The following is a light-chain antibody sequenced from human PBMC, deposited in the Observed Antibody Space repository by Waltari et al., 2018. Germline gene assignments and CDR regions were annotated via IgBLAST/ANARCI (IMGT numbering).Light chain of an antibody. CDR1: QSVSSSV. CDR3: HQYGTSPYT. Sequence: EIVLTQSPGTLSLSPGERAALPCRASQSVSSSVLAWYQQKPGQAPRLLIDGASSRATGIPDRFSGSGSGTDFTLTISRLEPEDFAVYYCHQYGTSPYTFGQGTKLEIK. V-gene: IGKV3-20*01. CDR2: GAS. J-gene: IGKJ2*01.